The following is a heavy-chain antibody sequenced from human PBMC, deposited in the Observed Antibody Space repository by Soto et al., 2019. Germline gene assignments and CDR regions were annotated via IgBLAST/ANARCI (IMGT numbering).Heavy chain of an antibody. CDR2: IYHSGYT. D-gene: IGHD1-26*01. Sequence: SETLSLTCTVSGGSISSGGYYWTWIRQHPGKGLEWIAYIYHSGYTFYNPSLKSRVTMSVDTSKNQFSLKLRSVTAADTAVYYCAKWEGLGSDYYYYAMDVWGQGTRSPSP. J-gene: IGHJ6*02. CDR3: AKWEGLGSDYYYYAMDV. CDR1: GGSISSGGYY. V-gene: IGHV4-31*03.